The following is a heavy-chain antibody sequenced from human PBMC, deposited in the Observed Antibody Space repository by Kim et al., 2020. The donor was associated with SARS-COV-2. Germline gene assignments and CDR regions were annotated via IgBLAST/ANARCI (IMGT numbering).Heavy chain of an antibody. V-gene: IGHV4-59*08. CDR1: GGSISSYY. J-gene: IGHJ5*02. CDR3: ARTLSSPNWFDP. D-gene: IGHD3-16*02. Sequence: SETLSLTCTVSGGSISSYYCSWIRQPPGKGLEWIGYIYYSGSTNYNPSLKSRVTISVDTSKNQFSLKLSSVTAADTAVYYCARTLSSPNWFDPWGQGTLVTVSS. CDR2: IYYSGST.